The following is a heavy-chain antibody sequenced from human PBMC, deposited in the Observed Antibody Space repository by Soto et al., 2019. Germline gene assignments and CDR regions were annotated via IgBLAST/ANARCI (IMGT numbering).Heavy chain of an antibody. J-gene: IGHJ6*03. CDR3: ARGSTSPPHYYYYYMDV. CDR2: IYPGDSDT. Sequence: PGESLKISCKGSGYSFTSYWIGWVRQMPGKGLEWMGIIYPGDSDTRYSPSFQGQVTISADKSISTAYLQWSSLKASDTAMYYCARGSTSPPHYYYYYMDVWGKGTTVTVSS. V-gene: IGHV5-51*01. D-gene: IGHD2-2*01. CDR1: GYSFTSYW.